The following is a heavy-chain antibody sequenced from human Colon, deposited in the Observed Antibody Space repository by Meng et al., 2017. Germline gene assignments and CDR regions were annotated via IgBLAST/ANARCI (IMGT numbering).Heavy chain of an antibody. D-gene: IGHD7-27*01. CDR1: GASVSATNYA. J-gene: IGHJ4*02. Sequence: QVQLQASGPGLVRPSVSLSLTCTVAGASVSATNYAWSWIRQPPGKGLEWIGYGSTNHNPSLKSRVTISVDTSKNQFSLTLNSVTAADTAVYYCARDNWGSLDYWGQGTLVTVSS. CDR3: ARDNWGSLDY. CDR2: GST. V-gene: IGHV4-61*01.